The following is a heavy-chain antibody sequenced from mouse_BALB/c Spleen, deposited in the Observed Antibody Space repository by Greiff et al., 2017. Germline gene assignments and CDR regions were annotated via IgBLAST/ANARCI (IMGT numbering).Heavy chain of an antibody. CDR2: IYPGGGYT. V-gene: IGHV1-63*02. D-gene: IGHD1-1*01. J-gene: IGHJ2*01. Sequence: VQLKESGAELVRPGTSVKISCKASGYTFTNYWLGWVKQRPGHGLEWIGDIYPGGGYTNYNEKFKGKATLTADTSSSTAYMQLSSLTSEDSAVYFCARSSYYYGRAYYFDYWGQGTTLTVSS. CDR3: ARSSYYYGRAYYFDY. CDR1: GYTFTNYW.